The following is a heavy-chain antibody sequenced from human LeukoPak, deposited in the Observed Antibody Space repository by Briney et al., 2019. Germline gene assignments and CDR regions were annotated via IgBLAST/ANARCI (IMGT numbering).Heavy chain of an antibody. J-gene: IGHJ4*02. Sequence: GGSLRLSCAASGFTFSSYGMHWVRQAPGKELEGVAVISYDGSNKYYADSVKGRFTISRDNSKNTLYLQMNSLRAEDTAVYYCAKEGAPTMVRGVIPYYFDYWGQGTLVTVSS. CDR2: ISYDGSNK. CDR3: AKEGAPTMVRGVIPYYFDY. D-gene: IGHD3-10*01. CDR1: GFTFSSYG. V-gene: IGHV3-30*18.